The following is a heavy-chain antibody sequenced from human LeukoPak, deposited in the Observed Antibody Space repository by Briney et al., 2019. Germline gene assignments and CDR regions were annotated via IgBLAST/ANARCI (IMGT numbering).Heavy chain of an antibody. V-gene: IGHV4-59*01. D-gene: IGHD5-24*01. CDR3: ARGPDGYNYGFDY. CDR1: GGSISSYY. Sequence: SETLSFTCTVSGGSISSYYWSWIRQPPGKGLEWIGYIYYSGSTNYNPSLKSRVTISVDTSKNQFSLKLSSVTAADTAVYYCARGPDGYNYGFDYWGQGTLVTVSS. J-gene: IGHJ4*02. CDR2: IYYSGST.